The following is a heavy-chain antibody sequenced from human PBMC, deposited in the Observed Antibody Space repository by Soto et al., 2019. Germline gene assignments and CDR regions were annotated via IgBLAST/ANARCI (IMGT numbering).Heavy chain of an antibody. CDR2: INPSNEIT. V-gene: IGHV1-2*02. CDR3: MRGGWRDSLLAY. Sequence: VKVSCKTSGYTFSAYYVHWARLAPGRGFQWLGWINPSNEITTFSEFFQGRVTMTRDTSTNTVHMELNRLTSDDTAVYYCMRGGWRDSLLAYWGQGTHVTVSA. J-gene: IGHJ4*02. CDR1: GYTFSAYY. D-gene: IGHD2-15*01.